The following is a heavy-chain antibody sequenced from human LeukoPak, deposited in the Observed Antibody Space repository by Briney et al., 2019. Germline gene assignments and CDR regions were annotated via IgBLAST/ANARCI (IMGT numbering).Heavy chain of an antibody. Sequence: SETLSLTCNVSGASITDAYWSWLRQPPGKGLEWIGYIYYRGGTNYNPSLKSRVAISLDTSKNQFALSLSSVTAADTAVYYCAKVKGGYFYALDSWGQGTLVTVHS. CDR3: AKVKGGYFYALDS. V-gene: IGHV4-59*03. D-gene: IGHD5-12*01. CDR2: IYYRGGT. CDR1: GASITDAY. J-gene: IGHJ5*01.